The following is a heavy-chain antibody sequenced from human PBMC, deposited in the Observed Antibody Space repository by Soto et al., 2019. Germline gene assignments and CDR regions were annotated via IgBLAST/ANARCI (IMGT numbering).Heavy chain of an antibody. J-gene: IGHJ5*02. CDR3: AHRRAYCSGGSCYSIWFDP. CDR1: GFSLSTSGVG. D-gene: IGHD2-15*01. Sequence: QITLKESGPPLVKPTQTLTLTCTFSGFSLSTSGVGVGWIRQPPGKALEWLALIYWDDDKRYSPSLKSRLTITQDTXXHXVXXTMTNMDPVDTATYYCAHRRAYCSGGSCYSIWFDPWGQGTLVTVSS. CDR2: IYWDDDK. V-gene: IGHV2-5*02.